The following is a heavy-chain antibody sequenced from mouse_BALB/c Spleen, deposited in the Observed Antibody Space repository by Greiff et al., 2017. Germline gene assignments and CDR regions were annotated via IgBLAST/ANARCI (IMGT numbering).Heavy chain of an antibody. CDR2: IRLKSNNYAT. Sequence: EVKVVESGGGLVQPGGSMKLSCVASGFTFSNYWMNWVRQSPEKGLEWVAEIRLKSNNYATHYAESVKGRFTISRDDSKSSVYLQMNNLRAEDTGIYYCTRNYDSAWFAYWGQGTLVTVSA. J-gene: IGHJ3*01. CDR3: TRNYDSAWFAY. D-gene: IGHD2-4*01. CDR1: GFTFSNYW. V-gene: IGHV6-6*02.